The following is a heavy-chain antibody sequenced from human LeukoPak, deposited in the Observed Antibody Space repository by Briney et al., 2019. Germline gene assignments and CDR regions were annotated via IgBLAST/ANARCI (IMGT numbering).Heavy chain of an antibody. CDR2: IYHSGST. J-gene: IGHJ4*02. D-gene: IGHD4-17*01. CDR3: ATEDYGDYVGEFDY. Sequence: SETLSLTCTVSGYSISSGYYWGWIRQPPGKGLEWIGSIYHSGSTYYNPSLKSRVTISVDTSKNQFSLKLSSVTAADTAVYYCATEDYGDYVGEFDYWGQGTLVTVSS. CDR1: GYSISSGYY. V-gene: IGHV4-38-2*02.